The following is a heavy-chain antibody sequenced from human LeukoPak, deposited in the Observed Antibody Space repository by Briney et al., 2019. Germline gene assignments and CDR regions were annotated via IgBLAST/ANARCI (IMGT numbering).Heavy chain of an antibody. CDR3: ARGRIRSGGSHSWFDP. J-gene: IGHJ5*02. V-gene: IGHV4-34*01. Sequence: SETLSLTCAVYGGSFSGYYWSWVRQPPGKGLEWIGEINHSGSTNYNTSLKSRVTISVDTPKNQFSLKLSSVAAAHTAVYYCARGRIRSGGSHSWFDPLLQGTLVAVCS. D-gene: IGHD2-15*01. CDR2: INHSGST. CDR1: GGSFSGYY.